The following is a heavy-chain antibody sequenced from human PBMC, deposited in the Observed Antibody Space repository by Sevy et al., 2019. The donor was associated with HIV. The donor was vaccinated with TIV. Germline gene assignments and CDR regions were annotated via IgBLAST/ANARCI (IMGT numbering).Heavy chain of an antibody. CDR1: RFTFSGSW. CDR3: ARDRAYSALDY. V-gene: IGHV3-7*01. J-gene: IGHJ4*02. CDR2: INEDGSRL. Sequence: GGSLRLSCVASRFTFSGSWMTWVRQAPGKGLERIAFINEDGSRLGYVDSVRGRFTISRENTKNSLYLQMNSLRAEDTAVYFCARDRAYSALDYWGQGTLVTVSS. D-gene: IGHD5-18*01.